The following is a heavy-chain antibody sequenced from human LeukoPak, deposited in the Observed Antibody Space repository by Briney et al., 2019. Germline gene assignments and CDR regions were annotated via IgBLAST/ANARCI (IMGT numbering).Heavy chain of an antibody. CDR2: IKSKTDGGTT. CDR3: TNLLWTTNFDS. Sequence: VGGLRLSCAASGVTLTNAWMSSVRQAPGKRLGWVGRIKSKTDGGTTDYAAPVQGRFIISRDDSRNTLHLQMNSLKVEDTAVYYCTNLLWTTNFDSWGQGTVVTVSS. D-gene: IGHD3-10*01. CDR1: GVTLTNAW. J-gene: IGHJ3*02. V-gene: IGHV3-15*01.